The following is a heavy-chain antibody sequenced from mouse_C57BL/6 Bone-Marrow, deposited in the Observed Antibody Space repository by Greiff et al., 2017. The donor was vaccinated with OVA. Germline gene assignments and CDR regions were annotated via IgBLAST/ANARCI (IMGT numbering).Heavy chain of an antibody. Sequence: EVQLQQSGPVLVKPGASVKMSCKASGYTFTDYYMNWVKQSPGQRLEWIGDINPYNGGTSYNQKFKGKATLTVDKSSSTAYMELNSLTSEDSAVYDCERWLLRPKTMDDWGQGTSVTVSS. D-gene: IGHD2-3*01. CDR3: ERWLLRPKTMDD. V-gene: IGHV1-19*01. CDR1: GYTFTDYY. J-gene: IGHJ4*01. CDR2: INPYNGGT.